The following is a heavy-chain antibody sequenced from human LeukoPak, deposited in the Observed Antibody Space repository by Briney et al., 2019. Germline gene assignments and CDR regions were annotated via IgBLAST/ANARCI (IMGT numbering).Heavy chain of an antibody. Sequence: GASVKVSCKASGFTFTSSAMQWLRQARGQRLEWIGWIVVGSGNTNYAQKFQERVTITRDMSTSTAYMELSSLRSEDTAVYYCARASGYYYGDFDYWGQGTLVTVSS. CDR1: GFTFTSSA. CDR2: IVVGSGNT. J-gene: IGHJ4*02. CDR3: ARASGYYYGDFDY. D-gene: IGHD3-22*01. V-gene: IGHV1-58*02.